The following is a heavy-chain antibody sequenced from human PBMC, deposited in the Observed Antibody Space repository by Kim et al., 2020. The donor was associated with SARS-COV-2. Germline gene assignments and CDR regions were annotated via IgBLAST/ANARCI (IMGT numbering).Heavy chain of an antibody. CDR3: ANLGPIVVVPAAMLLDPFGDAFDI. D-gene: IGHD2-2*01. Sequence: GGSLRLSCAASGFTFSSYGMHWVRQAPGKGLEWVAVISYDGSNKYYADSVKGRFTISRDNSKNTLYLQMNSLRAEDTAVYYCANLGPIVVVPAAMLLDPFGDAFDIWGQGTMVTVSS. V-gene: IGHV3-30*18. CDR1: GFTFSSYG. J-gene: IGHJ3*02. CDR2: ISYDGSNK.